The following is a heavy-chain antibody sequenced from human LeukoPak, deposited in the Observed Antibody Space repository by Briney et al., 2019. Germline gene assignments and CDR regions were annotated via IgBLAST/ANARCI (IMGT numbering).Heavy chain of an antibody. CDR2: IKQDGSEK. V-gene: IGHV3-7*01. Sequence: GGSLRLSCAASGFTFNNYWMSWVRQAPGKGLEWVANIKQDGSEKYYVDSVKGRFTISRDNAKNSLYLQMNSLRAEDTAVYYCARNTVYYDFWSGDYWGQGTLVTVSS. D-gene: IGHD3-3*01. CDR1: GFTFNNYW. CDR3: ARNTVYYDFWSGDY. J-gene: IGHJ4*02.